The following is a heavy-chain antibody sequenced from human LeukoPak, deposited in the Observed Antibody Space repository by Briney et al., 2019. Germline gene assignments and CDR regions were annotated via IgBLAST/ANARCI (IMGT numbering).Heavy chain of an antibody. CDR2: IIPILGIA. V-gene: IGHV1-69*02. Sequence: GSSVKVSCKXSGGTFSSYTISWVRQAPRQGLEWMGRIIPILGIANYSQRFQGRVTITADKSTSTAYMELRSLRSDDTAVYYCARRGVCCSSTSCYCNPPDYYMDVWGKGTTVTVSS. CDR3: ARRGVCCSSTSCYCNPPDYYMDV. D-gene: IGHD2-2*01. CDR1: GGTFSSYT. J-gene: IGHJ6*03.